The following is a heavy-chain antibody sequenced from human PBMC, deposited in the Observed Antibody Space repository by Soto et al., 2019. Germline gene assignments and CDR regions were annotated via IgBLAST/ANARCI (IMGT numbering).Heavy chain of an antibody. Sequence: ASVKVSCKASGYTFTTYGISWVRQAPGQGLEWMGWISAYNANTNYAQKLQGRVTMTTVTSTSTAYMELRSLRSDDTAVYYCARDMGYYDSSQDQGVYYYYGMDVWGQGTTVTVSS. CDR1: GYTFTTYG. V-gene: IGHV1-18*01. D-gene: IGHD3-22*01. CDR2: ISAYNANT. J-gene: IGHJ6*02. CDR3: ARDMGYYDSSQDQGVYYYYGMDV.